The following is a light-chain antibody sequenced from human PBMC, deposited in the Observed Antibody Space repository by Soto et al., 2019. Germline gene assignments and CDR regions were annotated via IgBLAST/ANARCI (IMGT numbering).Light chain of an antibody. J-gene: IGLJ3*02. V-gene: IGLV2-11*01. CDR3: CSYAGSYTVM. CDR2: DVS. CDR1: SSDVGGSKY. Sequence: QSALTQPRSVSGSPGQSVTISCTGTSSDVGGSKYVSWYQQHPGKAPKLMIYDVSKRPSGVPDRFSGSKSGNTASLTTSGLQAEDEADYYCCSYAGSYTVMFDGGTKVTVL.